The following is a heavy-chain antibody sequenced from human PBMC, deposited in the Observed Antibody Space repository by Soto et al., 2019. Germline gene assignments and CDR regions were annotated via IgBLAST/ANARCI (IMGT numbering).Heavy chain of an antibody. CDR2: IWYDGSNK. Sequence: QVQLVESGGGVVQPGRSLGLSCAASGFTFSSYGMHWVRQAPGKGLEWVAVIWYDGSNKFYADSVKGRFTISRDNSKNTLFLQMSSLRAEDTAVYYCARDMAYSGSYDYWGQGTLVTVSS. CDR1: GFTFSSYG. V-gene: IGHV3-33*01. D-gene: IGHD1-26*01. CDR3: ARDMAYSGSYDY. J-gene: IGHJ4*02.